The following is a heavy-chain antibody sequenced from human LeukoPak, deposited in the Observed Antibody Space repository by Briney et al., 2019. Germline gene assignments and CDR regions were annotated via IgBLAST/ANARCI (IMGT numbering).Heavy chain of an antibody. CDR2: INTNTGNP. CDR1: GYSLNTYA. D-gene: IGHD1-26*01. V-gene: IGHV7-4-1*02. CDR3: ARENFRPRGANWFDP. Sequence: ASVKVSCKASGYSLNTYAMNWVRQAPGQGLEWMGWINTNTGNPTYAQGFTGRFVFSLDTSVSTAYLQINSLKAGDTAVYYCARENFRPRGANWFDPWGQGTLVTVSS. J-gene: IGHJ5*02.